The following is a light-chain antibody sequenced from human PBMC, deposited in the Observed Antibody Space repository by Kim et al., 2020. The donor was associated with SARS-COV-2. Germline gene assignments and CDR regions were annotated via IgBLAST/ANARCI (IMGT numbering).Light chain of an antibody. CDR3: QQHNSYPLT. J-gene: IGKJ1*01. V-gene: IGKV1-5*03. CDR1: QSINNW. Sequence: DIQMTQSPSTLSASVGDRVTITCRASQSINNWLAWYQQKPGKAPKRLIYSASGLESGVPSRFSGSGSGTEFTLTISSLQPDDFATYYCQQHNSYPLTFGQGTKVEIK. CDR2: SAS.